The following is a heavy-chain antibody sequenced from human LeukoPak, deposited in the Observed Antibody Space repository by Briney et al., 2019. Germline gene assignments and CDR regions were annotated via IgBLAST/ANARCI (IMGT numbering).Heavy chain of an antibody. CDR2: TYYRSKWYN. CDR1: GDSVSSNSAA. D-gene: IGHD2-2*01. J-gene: IGHJ6*02. Sequence: SQTLSLTCAVSGDSVSSNSAAWHWIRQSPSRGLEWLARTYYRSKWYNDYAVSVKSRITINPDTSKNQFSLQLNSVTPEDTAVYYCARDPSSYSYYYYGMDVWGQGTTVTVSS. V-gene: IGHV6-1*01. CDR3: ARDPSSYSYYYYGMDV.